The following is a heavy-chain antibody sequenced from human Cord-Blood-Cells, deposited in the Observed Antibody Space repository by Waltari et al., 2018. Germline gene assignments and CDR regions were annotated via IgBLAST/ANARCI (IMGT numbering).Heavy chain of an antibody. Sequence: EVQLVESGGGLIQPGGSLRLSCAASGFTVSSNYMSWVRQAPGKGLEWVSVIYGSGSTYYADSVKGRCTISRYNSKITLYLQMNSLRAEDTAVYYCARDSLTGADYWGQGTLVTVSS. CDR3: ARDSLTGADY. CDR1: GFTVSSNY. CDR2: IYGSGST. J-gene: IGHJ4*02. D-gene: IGHD7-27*01. V-gene: IGHV3-53*01.